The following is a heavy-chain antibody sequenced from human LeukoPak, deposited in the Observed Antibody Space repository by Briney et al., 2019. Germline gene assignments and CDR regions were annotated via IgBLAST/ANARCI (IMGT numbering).Heavy chain of an antibody. CDR1: GGSISSGSYY. Sequence: SETLSLTCTVSGGSISSGSYYWSWIRQPAGKGLEWIGRIYTSGSTNYNPSLKSRVTISVDTSKNQFSLKLSSVTAADTAVYYCARGTIFGVVSPFDIWGQGTMVTVSS. V-gene: IGHV4-61*02. CDR2: IYTSGST. J-gene: IGHJ3*02. D-gene: IGHD3-3*01. CDR3: ARGTIFGVVSPFDI.